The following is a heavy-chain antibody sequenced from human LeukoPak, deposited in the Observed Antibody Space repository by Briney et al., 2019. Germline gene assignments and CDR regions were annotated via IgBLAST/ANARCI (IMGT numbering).Heavy chain of an antibody. V-gene: IGHV4-61*02. CDR1: GGSISSDTYY. J-gene: IGHJ4*02. D-gene: IGHD1-26*01. CDR2: IYTSGST. CDR3: ARWGGSYSYYFDY. Sequence: SQTLSLTCSVSGGSISSDTYYWSWIRQPAEKGLEWIGRIYTSGSTNYNPSLKSRVTISMDTSKNQFSLKLSSVTAADTAVYYCARWGGSYSYYFDYWGQGTLVTVSS.